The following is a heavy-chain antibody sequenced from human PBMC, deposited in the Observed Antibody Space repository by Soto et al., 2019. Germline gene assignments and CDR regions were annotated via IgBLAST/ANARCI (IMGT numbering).Heavy chain of an antibody. V-gene: IGHV3-23*01. J-gene: IGHJ4*02. Sequence: EVQLLESGGTLVQPGGSLRLSCAASGFTFSFYAMSWVRQAPGKGLEWVSAISGSGSATYYADSVKGRFTISRDNSKNTLYLQMSSLRAEDTAVYYYAKSPKSTNLYRNFYFWGPGTLVTVSS. CDR3: AKSPKSTNLYRNFYF. CDR2: ISGSGSAT. D-gene: IGHD2-2*01. CDR1: GFTFSFYA.